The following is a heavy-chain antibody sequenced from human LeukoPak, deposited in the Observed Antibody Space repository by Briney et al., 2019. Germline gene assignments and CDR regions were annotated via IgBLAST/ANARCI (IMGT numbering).Heavy chain of an antibody. CDR2: ISGSGGST. CDR3: AKAPYYDFWSAYYTGFIPYFDY. V-gene: IGHV3-23*01. Sequence: GGSLRLSCAASGFTFSSYAMTWLRQAPGKGLEWVSSISGSGGSTYYADSVKGRFTISRDNSKNTLYLQMNSLRAEDTAVYYCAKAPYYDFWSAYYTGFIPYFDYWGQGTLVTVSS. CDR1: GFTFSSYA. D-gene: IGHD3-3*01. J-gene: IGHJ4*02.